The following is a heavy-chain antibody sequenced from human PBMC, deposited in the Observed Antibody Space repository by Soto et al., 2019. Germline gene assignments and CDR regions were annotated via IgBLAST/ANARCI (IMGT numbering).Heavy chain of an antibody. J-gene: IGHJ6*02. CDR1: GFNFKAYG. Sequence: QVQLVESGGGVVQPGRSLRLSCIASGFNFKAYGMHWVRQAPGEGLEWVAVISDDGTKKYYADSVQGRLTISRDNSMHTIYLEMNSLRLEDTAVYYCAKAGSSVYYYLYCLDVWGQGTTVTVSS. CDR3: AKAGSSVYYYLYCLDV. V-gene: IGHV3-30*18. D-gene: IGHD6-6*01. CDR2: ISDDGTKK.